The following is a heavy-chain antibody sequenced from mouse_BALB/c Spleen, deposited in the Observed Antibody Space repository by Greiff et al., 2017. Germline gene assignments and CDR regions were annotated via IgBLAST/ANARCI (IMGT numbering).Heavy chain of an antibody. CDR2: IWGDGST. Sequence: VQVVESGPGLVAPSQSLSITCTVSGFSLTGYGVNWVRQPPGKGLEWLGMIWGDGSTDYNSALKSRLSISKDNSKSQVFLKMYSLQTDDTARYYCATSLPRFAYWGQGTLVTVSA. V-gene: IGHV2-6-7*01. CDR3: ATSLPRFAY. J-gene: IGHJ3*01. CDR1: GFSLTGYG. D-gene: IGHD1-2*01.